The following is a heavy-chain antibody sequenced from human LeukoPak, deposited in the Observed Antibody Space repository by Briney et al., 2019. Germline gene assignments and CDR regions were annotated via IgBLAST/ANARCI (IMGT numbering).Heavy chain of an antibody. V-gene: IGHV3-15*01. CDR2: FKSKTDGGTT. CDR1: GFTFNTAW. Sequence: PGGSLRLSCAASGFTFNTAWMSWVRQAQGKAMEWVGRFKSKTDGGTTDYAAPVKGRFTISRDDSKTTLYLQMNSLKTEDTAVYYCTTDLRGSNGYYYFDYWGQGTLVTVSS. CDR3: TTDLRGSNGYYYFDY. J-gene: IGHJ4*02. D-gene: IGHD3-22*01.